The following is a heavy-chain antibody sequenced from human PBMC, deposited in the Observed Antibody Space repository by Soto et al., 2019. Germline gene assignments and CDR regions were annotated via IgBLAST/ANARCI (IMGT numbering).Heavy chain of an antibody. CDR3: AKGWYFDL. CDR1: GFTFSSYG. CDR2: ISYDGSNK. V-gene: IGHV3-30*18. J-gene: IGHJ2*01. Sequence: VQLVESGGGVVQPGRSLRLSCAASGFTFSSYGMHWVRQAPGKGLEWVAVISYDGSNKYYADSVKGRFTISRDNSKNTLYLQMNSLRAEDTAVYYCAKGWYFDLWGRGALVTVSS.